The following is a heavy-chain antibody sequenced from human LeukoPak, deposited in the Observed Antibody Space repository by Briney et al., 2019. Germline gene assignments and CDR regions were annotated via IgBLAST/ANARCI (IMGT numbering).Heavy chain of an antibody. CDR1: GGSISSGSYY. V-gene: IGHV4-39*01. D-gene: IGHD3-22*01. J-gene: IGHJ4*02. CDR3: ARLYDSSAFYPFDY. Sequence: SSETLSLTCTVTGGSISSGSYYWGWIRQPPGKGLEWIGSSHYSGNTYHNPSLESRVTISVDSSKNQLSLKLSSVTAADTAVYYCARLYDSSAFYPFDYWGQGTLVTVSS. CDR2: SHYSGNT.